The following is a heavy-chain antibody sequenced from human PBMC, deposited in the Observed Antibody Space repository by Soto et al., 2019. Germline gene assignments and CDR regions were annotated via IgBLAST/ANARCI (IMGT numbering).Heavy chain of an antibody. V-gene: IGHV4-31*03. J-gene: IGHJ4*02. Sequence: SETLSLTCTVSGGSISSGGYYWSWIRQHPGKGLEWIGYIYYSGSTYYNPSLKSRVTISVDTSKNQFSLKLSSVTAADTAVYYCARARLGVVVAANYYFDYWGQGTLVTVSS. CDR1: GGSISSGGYY. CDR3: ARARLGVVVAANYYFDY. D-gene: IGHD2-15*01. CDR2: IYYSGST.